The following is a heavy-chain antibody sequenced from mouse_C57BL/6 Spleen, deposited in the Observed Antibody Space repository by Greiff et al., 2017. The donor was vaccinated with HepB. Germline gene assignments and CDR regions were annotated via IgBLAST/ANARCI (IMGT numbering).Heavy chain of an antibody. V-gene: IGHV1-15*01. CDR2: IDPETGGT. CDR3: TIYGGDY. D-gene: IGHD1-1*02. J-gene: IGHJ2*01. Sequence: VQLQQSGAELVRPGASVTLSCKASGYTFTDYEMHWVKQTPVHGLEWIGAIDPETGGTAYNQKFKGKAILTADKSSSTAYMERRSLTSEDSAVYYCTIYGGDYWGQGTTLTVSS. CDR1: GYTFTDYE.